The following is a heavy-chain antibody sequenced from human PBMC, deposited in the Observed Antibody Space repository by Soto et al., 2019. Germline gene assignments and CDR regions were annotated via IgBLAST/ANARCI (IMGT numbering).Heavy chain of an antibody. CDR3: VSWVSAHFDY. D-gene: IGHD2-8*01. J-gene: IGHJ4*02. V-gene: IGHV3-23*01. CDR2: ISRDEDNT. CDR1: KFTFGGLG. Sequence: AGGSLRLSCAAPKFTFGGLGLSWVRQSPGRGLEWVSTISRDEDNTHYADSVNGRFTISKDSSTNTLHLHMASLGVEDTAIYYCVSWVSAHFDYWGQGALVTVS.